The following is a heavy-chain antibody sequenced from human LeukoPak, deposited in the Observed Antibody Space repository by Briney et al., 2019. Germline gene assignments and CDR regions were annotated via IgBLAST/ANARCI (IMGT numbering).Heavy chain of an antibody. V-gene: IGHV3-30*18. Sequence: PGRSLRLSCAASGFNFMTYGMHWVRQAPGKGLEWVEFISYDGGKRFFGESVKGRFTIARDNSENTVSLQMNTLKTEDTAVYYCAKGLRWFGDFYFNFFDYWGQGILVTVSS. CDR1: GFNFMTYG. D-gene: IGHD3-10*01. CDR2: ISYDGGKR. CDR3: AKGLRWFGDFYFNFFDY. J-gene: IGHJ4*02.